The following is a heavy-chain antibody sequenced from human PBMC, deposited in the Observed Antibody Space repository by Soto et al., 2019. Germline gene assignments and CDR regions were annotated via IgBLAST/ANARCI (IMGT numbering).Heavy chain of an antibody. J-gene: IGHJ1*01. D-gene: IGHD3-16*01. V-gene: IGHV1-8*01. CDR1: GYTFTTYD. Sequence: HVHLVQSGAEVEAPGASVKVSCKTSGYTFTTYDINWVRQATGQGREWMVWMNPDNGNTGYAQQFEGRVTMTRDTSTNTDYMELSSMRSDDAAIYYCALKGAQVAYPLDFWGQGTLITVS. CDR3: ALKGAQVAYPLDF. CDR2: MNPDNGNT.